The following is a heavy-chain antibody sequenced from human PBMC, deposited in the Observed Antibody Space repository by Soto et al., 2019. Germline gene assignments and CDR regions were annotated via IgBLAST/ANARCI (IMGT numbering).Heavy chain of an antibody. CDR1: GYTFPSYD. Sequence: APMKGSRKASGYTFPSYDINWVGQATGQGLEWMGWMNPNSGNTGYAQKFQGRVTMTRNTSISTAYMELSSLRSEDTAVYYCAAPDILTGYYLDYWGQGTLVTVSS. CDR2: MNPNSGNT. CDR3: AAPDILTGYYLDY. V-gene: IGHV1-8*01. D-gene: IGHD3-9*01. J-gene: IGHJ4*02.